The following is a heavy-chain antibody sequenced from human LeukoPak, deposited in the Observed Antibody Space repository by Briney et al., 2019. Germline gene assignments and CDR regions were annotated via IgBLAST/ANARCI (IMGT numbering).Heavy chain of an antibody. CDR2: IQQDGDEK. J-gene: IGHJ4*02. D-gene: IGHD3-3*01. CDR3: ARVARGYPDS. Sequence: GGSLRLSCAPSGFTFTTYWMAWVRQAPGKGLEWVAQIQQDGDEKYSVDSVKGRFTISRDKAKNSLYLQMNSLRAGDTAVYYWARVARGYPDSWGQGTLVTVSS. V-gene: IGHV3-7*04. CDR1: GFTFTTYW.